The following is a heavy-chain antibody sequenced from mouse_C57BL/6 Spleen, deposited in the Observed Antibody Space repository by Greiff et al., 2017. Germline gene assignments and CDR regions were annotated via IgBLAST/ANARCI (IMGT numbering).Heavy chain of an antibody. Sequence: QVQLQQSGPELVKPGASVKISCKASGYAFSSSWMNWVKQRTGKGLEWIGRIYPGDGDTNYNGRFKGKATLTADKSSSTAYMQLSSLTSEDSAVYFCARSDYYGSSPWGQGTLVTVSA. CDR3: ARSDYYGSSP. D-gene: IGHD1-1*01. CDR1: GYAFSSSW. J-gene: IGHJ3*01. V-gene: IGHV1-82*01. CDR2: IYPGDGDT.